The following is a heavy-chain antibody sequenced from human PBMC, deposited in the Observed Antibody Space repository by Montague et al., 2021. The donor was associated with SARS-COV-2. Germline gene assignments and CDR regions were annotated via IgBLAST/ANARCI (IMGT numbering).Heavy chain of an antibody. Sequence: SETLSLTCAVYGGSFSGYYWSWIRQPPGRGLEWIGEMNHSGAANYNPSLKSRVTISVDTSKNQFSLKLTSMTAADTGVYYCARGSHYYDSSGYYFDYWGQGTLVTVSS. CDR3: ARGSHYYDSSGYYFDY. CDR2: MNHSGAA. CDR1: GGSFSGYY. D-gene: IGHD3-22*01. V-gene: IGHV4-34*01. J-gene: IGHJ4*02.